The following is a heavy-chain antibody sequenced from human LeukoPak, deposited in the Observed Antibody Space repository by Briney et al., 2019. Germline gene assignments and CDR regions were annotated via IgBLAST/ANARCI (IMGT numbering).Heavy chain of an antibody. V-gene: IGHV3-53*01. CDR1: GFTVSSNY. CDR2: IYSGGST. CDR3: AKDIAASGLPRIFDF. J-gene: IGHJ4*02. D-gene: IGHD6-13*01. Sequence: GGSLRLSCAASGFTVSSNYMSWVRQAPGKGLEWVSVIYSGGSTYYTDSVKGRFTISRDNAKNTMYLQMNSLSGEDTAIYYCAKDIAASGLPRIFDFWGQGTLVTVSS.